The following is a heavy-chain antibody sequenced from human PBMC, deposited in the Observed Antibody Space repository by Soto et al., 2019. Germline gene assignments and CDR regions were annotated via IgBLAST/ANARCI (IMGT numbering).Heavy chain of an antibody. J-gene: IGHJ4*02. CDR1: GFTFSGSA. V-gene: IGHV3-73*01. D-gene: IGHD3-16*01. CDR2: IRSKANSYAT. CDR3: TRPGEGNNYDY. Sequence: HPGGSLRLSCAASGFTFSGSAMHWVRQASGKGLEWVGRIRSKANSYATAYAASVKGRFTISRDDSKNTAYLQMNSLKTEDTAVYYCTRPGEGNNYDYWGQGTLVTVSS.